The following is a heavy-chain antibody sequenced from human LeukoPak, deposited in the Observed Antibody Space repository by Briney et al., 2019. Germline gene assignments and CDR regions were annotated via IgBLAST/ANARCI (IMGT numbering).Heavy chain of an antibody. CDR3: ARDASRERGYSYGPADP. CDR2: ISTSSSVI. V-gene: IGHV3-48*02. Sequence: GGSLRLSCTASGFALSSYMNWVRQAPGKGLEWLSYISTSSSVIYQADSVKGRFSISRDNAKNSLYLQMNSLRDEDSAVYYCARDASRERGYSYGPADPWGQGTLVTVSS. CDR1: GFALSSY. J-gene: IGHJ5*02. D-gene: IGHD5-18*01.